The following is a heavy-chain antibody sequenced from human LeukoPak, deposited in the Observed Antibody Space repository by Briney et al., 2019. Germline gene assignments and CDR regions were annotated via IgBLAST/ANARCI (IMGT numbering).Heavy chain of an antibody. D-gene: IGHD2-8*01. J-gene: IGHJ6*02. Sequence: SETLSLTCTVSGGSISGYYWSWIRQPPGKGLEWIGYTYYSGSTYYNPSLKSRVTISVDTSKNQFSLKLNSVTAADTAVYYCARDEMGDVWGQGTTVTVSS. V-gene: IGHV4-59*01. CDR1: GGSISGYY. CDR3: ARDEMGDV. CDR2: TYYSGST.